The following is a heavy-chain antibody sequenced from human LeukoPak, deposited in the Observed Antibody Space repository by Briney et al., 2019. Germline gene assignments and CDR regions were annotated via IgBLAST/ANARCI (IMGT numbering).Heavy chain of an antibody. CDR1: GFTFDDYG. Sequence: GGSLRLSCAASGFTFDDYGMSWVRQAPGKGLEWVSGINWNGGSTGYADSVKGRFTISRDNAKNSLYLQMNSLRAEDTALYYCATLGYCNSTSCYALDYWGQGTLVTVSS. D-gene: IGHD2-2*01. J-gene: IGHJ4*02. CDR2: INWNGGST. CDR3: ATLGYCNSTSCYALDY. V-gene: IGHV3-20*04.